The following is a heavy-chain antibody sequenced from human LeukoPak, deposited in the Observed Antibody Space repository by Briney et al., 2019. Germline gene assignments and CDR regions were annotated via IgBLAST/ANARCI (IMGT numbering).Heavy chain of an antibody. Sequence: GGSLRLSCAASGFTFSSYAMSWVRQAPGKGLEWVSAISGSGGSTYYADSVKGRFTISRDNSKNTLYLQMNSLRAEDTAVYYCAKNVHCSSTSCYRVRAEYFQHWGQGTLVTVSS. CDR2: ISGSGGST. D-gene: IGHD2-2*01. J-gene: IGHJ1*01. CDR1: GFTFSSYA. CDR3: AKNVHCSSTSCYRVRAEYFQH. V-gene: IGHV3-23*01.